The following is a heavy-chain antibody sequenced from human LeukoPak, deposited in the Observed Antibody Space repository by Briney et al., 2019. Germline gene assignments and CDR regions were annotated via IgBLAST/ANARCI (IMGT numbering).Heavy chain of an antibody. CDR2: IKQDGSEK. CDR1: GFTFSSYW. J-gene: IGHJ4*02. CDR3: ARDNYLVGATDYFDY. Sequence: GGSLSLACAVSGFTFSSYWMSWVRQAPGKGREWVANIKQDGSEKYYVDSVTGRFTISRDNAKNSLYMQMDRLRAEDTAVYYCARDNYLVGATDYFDYWGQGTLVTVSS. D-gene: IGHD1-26*01. V-gene: IGHV3-7*01.